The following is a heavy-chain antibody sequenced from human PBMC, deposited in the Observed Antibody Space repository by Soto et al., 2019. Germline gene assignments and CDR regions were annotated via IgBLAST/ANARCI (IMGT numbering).Heavy chain of an antibody. Sequence: GGSLRLSCAASGFTVSTNYMSWVRQAPGKGLEWVSVIYSGGSTYYADSVRDRFTISRDNSKNTLYLQLNGLRAEDTAVYCCARGGSRRLQLWFVFDYWGQGTLVTVSS. CDR1: GFTVSTNY. D-gene: IGHD5-18*01. J-gene: IGHJ4*02. CDR2: IYSGGST. V-gene: IGHV3-53*01. CDR3: ARGGSRRLQLWFVFDY.